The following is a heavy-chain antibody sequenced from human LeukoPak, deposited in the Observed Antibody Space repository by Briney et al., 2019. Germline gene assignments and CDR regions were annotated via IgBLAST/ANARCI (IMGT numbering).Heavy chain of an antibody. Sequence: ASVKVSCKASGYTFTSYDINWMRQATGQGLEWMGWMSPNSGNTGYAQKFQGRVTMTTDKPTSTAYMELRSLRSDDTAVYYRALFYSSSHPFDYWGQGTLVTVSS. CDR2: MSPNSGNT. D-gene: IGHD6-6*01. J-gene: IGHJ4*02. CDR3: ALFYSSSHPFDY. V-gene: IGHV1-8*01. CDR1: GYTFTSYD.